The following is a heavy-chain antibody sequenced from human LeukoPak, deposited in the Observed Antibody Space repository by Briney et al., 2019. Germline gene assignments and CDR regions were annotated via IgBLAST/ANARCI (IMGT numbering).Heavy chain of an antibody. CDR2: IYYTGST. CDR1: GASISGGTYN. J-gene: IGHJ4*02. D-gene: IGHD1-26*01. Sequence: PSETLCLTCRVSGASISGGTYNWGWIRQPPGKGLEWIGSIYYTGSTYDNPSLTRHVTISVDSSKNQSSLKLSSVTAADTAVYYCARRGGSSRAFDYWGQGTLVTVSS. CDR3: ARRGGSSRAFDY. V-gene: IGHV4-39*01.